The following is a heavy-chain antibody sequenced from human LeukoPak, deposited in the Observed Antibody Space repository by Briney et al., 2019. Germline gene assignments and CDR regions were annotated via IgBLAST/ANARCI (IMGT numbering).Heavy chain of an antibody. CDR3: AKLYSNYVYFDY. D-gene: IGHD4-11*01. CDR2: ISYDGSNK. Sequence: GGSLRLSCAASGFTFSSYGMHWARQAPGKGLEWVAVISYDGSNKYYADSVKGRFTISRDNSKNTLYLQMNSLRAEDTAVYYCAKLYSNYVYFDYWGQGTLVTVSS. V-gene: IGHV3-30*18. CDR1: GFTFSSYG. J-gene: IGHJ4*02.